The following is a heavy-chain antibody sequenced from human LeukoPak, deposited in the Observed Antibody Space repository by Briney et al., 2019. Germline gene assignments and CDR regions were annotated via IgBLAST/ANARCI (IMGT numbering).Heavy chain of an antibody. CDR1: DGSIDNSSYY. V-gene: IGHV4-39*01. D-gene: IGHD1-26*01. CDR2: IYYSGST. J-gene: IGHJ1*01. CDR3: ARGEVGADN. Sequence: SETLSPTCSVSDGSIDNSSYYWGWIRQPPGKGLEWIGTIYYSGSTFYNPSLKSRVTVSVDTSKKQFYLRLTSVTAPDTAVYYCARGEVGADNWGQTTLATVSS.